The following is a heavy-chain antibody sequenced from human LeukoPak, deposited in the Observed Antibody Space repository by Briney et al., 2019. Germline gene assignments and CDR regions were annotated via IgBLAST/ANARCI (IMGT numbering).Heavy chain of an antibody. CDR3: ARGPPANYDILTGYPTGPFDY. CDR1: GGSISSGGYY. D-gene: IGHD3-9*01. Sequence: SQTLSLTCTVSGGSISSGGYYWSWIRQHPGKGLEWIGYIYYSGSTYYNPSLKSRVTISVDTSKNQFSLKLSSVTAADTAVYYCARGPPANYDILTGYPTGPFDYWGQGTLVTVSS. CDR2: IYYSGST. V-gene: IGHV4-31*03. J-gene: IGHJ4*02.